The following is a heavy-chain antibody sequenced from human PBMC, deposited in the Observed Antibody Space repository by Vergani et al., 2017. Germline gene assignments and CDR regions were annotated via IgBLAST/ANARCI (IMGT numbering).Heavy chain of an antibody. J-gene: IGHJ4*02. CDR2: IWYDGSNK. V-gene: IGHV3-33*01. CDR1: GFTFSSYG. CDR3: ARARFLGPQELVY. D-gene: IGHD3-10*01. Sequence: QVQLVESGGSVVQPGRSLRLSCAASGFTFSSYGMHWVRQAPGKGLEWVAVIWYDGSNKYYADSVKGRFTISRDNSKNTLYLQMNSLRAEDTAVYYCARARFLGPQELVYWGQGTLVTVSS.